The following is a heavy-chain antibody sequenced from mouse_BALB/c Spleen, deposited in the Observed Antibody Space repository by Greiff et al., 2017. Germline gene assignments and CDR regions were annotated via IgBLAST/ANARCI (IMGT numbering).Heavy chain of an antibody. CDR1: GFSLSPSGMG. Sequence: QVTLKESGPGILQPSQTLSLTCSFSGFSLSPSGMGVSWIRQPSGKGLEWLAHIYWDDDKRYNPSLKSRLTISTDTASNQVFLKITSVDTADTATYYCARSNEGSRPWVADWGQGTLVTVSA. CDR3: ARSNEGSRPWVAD. J-gene: IGHJ3*01. CDR2: IYWDDDK. V-gene: IGHV8-12*01.